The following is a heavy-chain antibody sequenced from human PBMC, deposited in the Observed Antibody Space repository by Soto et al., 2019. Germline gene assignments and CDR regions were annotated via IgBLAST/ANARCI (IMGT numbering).Heavy chain of an antibody. V-gene: IGHV3-23*01. D-gene: IGHD3-9*01. J-gene: IGHJ3*02. CDR2: ISGSGGST. CDR3: AKDRGLRYFDWLSLGAFDI. Sequence: PGGSLRLSCAASGFTFSSYAMSWVRQAPGKGLEWVSAISGSGGSTYYADSVKGRFTISRDNSKNTLYLQMNSLRAEDTAVYYCAKDRGLRYFDWLSLGAFDIWGQGTMVTVSS. CDR1: GFTFSSYA.